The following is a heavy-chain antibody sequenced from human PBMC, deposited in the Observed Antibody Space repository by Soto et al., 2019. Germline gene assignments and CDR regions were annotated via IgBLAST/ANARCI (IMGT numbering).Heavy chain of an antibody. CDR3: AGVPYYGSGGVGY. CDR2: IYHSGST. J-gene: IGHJ4*02. CDR1: GGSISSGGYS. Sequence: PSETLSLTCAVSGGSISSGGYSWSWIRQPPGKGLEWIGYIYHSGSTYYNPSLKSRATISVDRSKNQFSLKLSSVTAADTAVYYCAGVPYYGSGGVGYWGQGTLVTASS. D-gene: IGHD3-10*01. V-gene: IGHV4-30-2*01.